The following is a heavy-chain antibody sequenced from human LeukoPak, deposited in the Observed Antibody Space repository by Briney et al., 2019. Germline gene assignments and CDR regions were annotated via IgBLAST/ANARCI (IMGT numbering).Heavy chain of an antibody. CDR3: ASWGQYDFWSGYQNRQNAFDI. CDR2: INHSGST. Sequence: SETLSLTCAVYGGSFSGYYWSWIRQPPGKGLEWIGEINHSGSTNYNPPLKSRVTISVDTSKNQFSLKLSSVTAADTAVYYCASWGQYDFWSGYQNRQNAFDIWGQGTMVTVSS. V-gene: IGHV4-34*01. D-gene: IGHD3-3*01. CDR1: GGSFSGYY. J-gene: IGHJ3*02.